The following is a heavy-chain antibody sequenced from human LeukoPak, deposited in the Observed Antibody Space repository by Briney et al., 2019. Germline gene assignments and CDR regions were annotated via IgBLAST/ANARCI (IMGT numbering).Heavy chain of an antibody. J-gene: IGHJ4*02. CDR1: GGSFSGYY. Sequence: SETLSLTCAVYGGSFSGYYWSWIRQPPGKGLEWIGEINHRGGTNYNPSLKSRVTMSVDTSKNQFSLKLSSVTAADTAVYYCASAVTSSWYGEAFDYWGQGTLVTVSS. CDR3: ASAVTSSWYGEAFDY. V-gene: IGHV4-34*01. D-gene: IGHD6-13*01. CDR2: INHRGGT.